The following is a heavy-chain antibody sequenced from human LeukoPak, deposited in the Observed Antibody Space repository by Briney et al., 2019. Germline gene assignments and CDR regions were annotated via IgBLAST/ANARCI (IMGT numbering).Heavy chain of an antibody. J-gene: IGHJ4*02. CDR3: ATMGVYYYDSRDY. CDR1: GFTFDDYG. D-gene: IGHD3-22*01. Sequence: RPGGSLRLSCAASGFTFDDYGMSWVRQAPGKGLEWVSGINWNGGRTGYADSVKGRFTISRDNAKNSLYLQMNSLRAEDTAVYYCATMGVYYYDSRDYWGQGTLVTVSS. V-gene: IGHV3-20*04. CDR2: INWNGGRT.